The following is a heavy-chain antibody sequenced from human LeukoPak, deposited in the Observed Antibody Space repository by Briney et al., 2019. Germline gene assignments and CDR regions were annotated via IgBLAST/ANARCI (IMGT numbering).Heavy chain of an antibody. Sequence: SETLSLTCTVSGDSINSDYWNRIRQPPGKGLEWIGFIYYSGSTNYNPSLKSRVTISVDASRSHFSLKLNSVTAADTAVYYCARRMKLAAKGDAFDIWGQGTLVTVSS. CDR1: GDSINSDY. V-gene: IGHV4-59*08. CDR3: ARRMKLAAKGDAFDI. D-gene: IGHD2-15*01. CDR2: IYYSGST. J-gene: IGHJ3*02.